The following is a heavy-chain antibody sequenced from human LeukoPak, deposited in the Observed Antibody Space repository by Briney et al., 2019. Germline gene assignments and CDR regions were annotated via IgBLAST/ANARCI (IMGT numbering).Heavy chain of an antibody. J-gene: IGHJ4*01. V-gene: IGHV3-30*04. CDR2: ISYDGSNE. CDR1: GFTFSSYV. Sequence: GRSLRLSCAASGFTFSSYVMHWVRQAPGKGLEWVAIISYDGSNEYYADSVKGRFTISRDNSKNTLYLQMNSLRAADTAVYYCARDRAPSSLSSFDYGAKEPLVPVPS. D-gene: IGHD6-6*01. CDR3: ARDRAPSSLSSFDY.